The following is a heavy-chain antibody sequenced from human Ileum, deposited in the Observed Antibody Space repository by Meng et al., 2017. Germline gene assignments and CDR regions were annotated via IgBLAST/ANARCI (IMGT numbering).Heavy chain of an antibody. CDR2: IWFDGSKT. D-gene: IGHD6-19*01. CDR3: ARYRSGSSNY. Sequence: LGCGGDVPTPGTCRRPTCAALGFNVRRYGWPWFRQSPGKGLEWVAVIWFDGSKTYYADSVKGRFTVSRDNSKNTLYLQMNSLRADDTAVYYCARYRSGSSNYWGPGTLVTVSS. CDR1: GFNVRRYG. J-gene: IGHJ4*02. V-gene: IGHV3-33*01.